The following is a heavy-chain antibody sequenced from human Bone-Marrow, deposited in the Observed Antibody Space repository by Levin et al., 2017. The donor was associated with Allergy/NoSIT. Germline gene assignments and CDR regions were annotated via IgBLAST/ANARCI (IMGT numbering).Heavy chain of an antibody. Sequence: SCAASGFTFSSYSMNWVRQAPGKGLEWVSYISSSSSTIYYADSVKGRFTISRDNAKNSLYLQMNSLRAEDTAVYYCARDPGYYGSGSYYNYWGQGTLVTVSS. J-gene: IGHJ4*02. V-gene: IGHV3-48*04. CDR3: ARDPGYYGSGSYYNY. D-gene: IGHD3-10*01. CDR2: ISSSSSTI. CDR1: GFTFSSYS.